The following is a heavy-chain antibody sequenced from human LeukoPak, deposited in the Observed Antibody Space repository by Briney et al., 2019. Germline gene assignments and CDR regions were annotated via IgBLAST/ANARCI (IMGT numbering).Heavy chain of an antibody. D-gene: IGHD5-24*01. CDR3: ARHEGSAGFNY. Sequence: PSETLSLTWTISGDSIDPQSWSWIRQPPGKGLEWIGYISHIGTIKYNTSLMSRVSMGLDKPNNELSLSLRSVTATDTALYFRARHEGSAGFNYWGRGVPVIVSS. J-gene: IGHJ1*01. V-gene: IGHV4-59*08. CDR1: GDSIDPQS. CDR2: ISHIGTI.